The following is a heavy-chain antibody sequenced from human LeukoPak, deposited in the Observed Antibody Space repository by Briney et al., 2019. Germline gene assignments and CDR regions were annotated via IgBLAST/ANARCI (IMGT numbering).Heavy chain of an antibody. CDR3: ANHLACGSTSCPPFDY. D-gene: IGHD2-2*01. Sequence: GGSLRLSCVASGFTFSSYWMHWVRQDPRKGLVWVSRINGDGRNINYADSVRGRFTISRDNAKNTLYLQMNTLRVEDTAVYYCANHLACGSTSCPPFDYWGQGTLVTVSS. CDR1: GFTFSSYW. J-gene: IGHJ4*02. V-gene: IGHV3-74*01. CDR2: INGDGRNI.